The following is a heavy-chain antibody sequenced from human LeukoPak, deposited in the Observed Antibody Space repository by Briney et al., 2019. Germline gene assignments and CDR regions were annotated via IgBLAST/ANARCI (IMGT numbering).Heavy chain of an antibody. Sequence: GESLKTSCKGSGYSFSSYWIAWVRQMAGKGLEWMGIIYPGDSETRYSPSFQGQVTISADKSISTAYLQWSSLRASDTAMYSCARALYCSSTSCFFEYWGQGTLVTVSS. CDR1: GYSFSSYW. CDR2: IYPGDSET. J-gene: IGHJ4*02. D-gene: IGHD2-2*01. CDR3: ARALYCSSTSCFFEY. V-gene: IGHV5-51*01.